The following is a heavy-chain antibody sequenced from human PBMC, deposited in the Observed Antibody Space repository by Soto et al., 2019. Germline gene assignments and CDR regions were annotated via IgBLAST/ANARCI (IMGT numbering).Heavy chain of an antibody. J-gene: IGHJ6*02. CDR2: IIPIVGTG. Sequence: QVQLVQSGAEVRKPGSSVTVSCKASGGTFSNYAISWVRQAPGQGLEWMGGIIPIVGTGSYAQKFQGRVTITADEPTTTAYMELSRLRFEDTAVYYWARVVILVPTASTHYYYHMDVWGPGTTVTVSS. V-gene: IGHV1-69*01. CDR3: ARVVILVPTASTHYYYHMDV. CDR1: GGTFSNYA. D-gene: IGHD2-2*01.